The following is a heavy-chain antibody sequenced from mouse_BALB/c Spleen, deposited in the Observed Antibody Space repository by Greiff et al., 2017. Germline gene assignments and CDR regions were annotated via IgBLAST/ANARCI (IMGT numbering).Heavy chain of an antibody. V-gene: IGHV5-9*03. Sequence: DVKLVESGGGLVKPGGSLKLSCAASGFTFSSYTMSWVRQTPEKRLEWVATISSGGGNTYYPDSVKGRFTISRDNAKNNLYLQMSSLRSEDTALYYCARFYYYAMDYWGQGTSVTVSS. CDR1: GFTFSSYT. CDR3: ARFYYYAMDY. CDR2: ISSGGGNT. J-gene: IGHJ4*01.